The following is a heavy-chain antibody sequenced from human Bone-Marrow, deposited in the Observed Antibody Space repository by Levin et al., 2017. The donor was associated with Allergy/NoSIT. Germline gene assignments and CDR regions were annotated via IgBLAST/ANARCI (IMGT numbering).Heavy chain of an antibody. CDR1: GGSFSGYY. CDR3: ARGFYGDYPIPFDY. J-gene: IGHJ4*02. V-gene: IGHV4-34*01. Sequence: SQTLSLTCAVYGGSFSGYYWSWIRQPPGKGLEWIGEINHSGSTNYNPSLKSRVTISVDTSKNQFSLKLSSVTAADTAVYYCARGFYGDYPIPFDYWGQGTLVTVSS. CDR2: INHSGST. D-gene: IGHD4-17*01.